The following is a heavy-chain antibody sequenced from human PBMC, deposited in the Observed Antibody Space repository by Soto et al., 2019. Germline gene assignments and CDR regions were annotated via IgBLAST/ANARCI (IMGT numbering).Heavy chain of an antibody. Sequence: EVQLVECGGGLGQPGGSLRLSCAASGFTLSDYSMHWVRHAAGKGLEYVSAISYKGDTTYYANSVKGRFTISRDNSKNTLYLQMGSLRAEDMAVYYCARVSGLGQAAFDIWGQGTMVTVSS. D-gene: IGHD1-1*01. V-gene: IGHV3-64*01. CDR1: GFTLSDYS. CDR3: ARVSGLGQAAFDI. CDR2: ISYKGDTT. J-gene: IGHJ3*02.